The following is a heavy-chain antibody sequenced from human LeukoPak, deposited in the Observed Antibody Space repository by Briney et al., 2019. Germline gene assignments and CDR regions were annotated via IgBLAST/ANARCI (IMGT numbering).Heavy chain of an antibody. D-gene: IGHD1-26*01. CDR1: GYSFTSYW. CDR3: ARHGVDVSDSGSYYDYYYYYYMDV. V-gene: IGHV5-51*01. CDR2: IYPGDSDT. J-gene: IGHJ6*03. Sequence: GESLKISCKGSGYSFTSYWIGWARQMPGKGLEWMGIIYPGDSDTRYSPSFQGQVTISADKSISTAYLQWSSLKASDTAMYYCARHGVDVSDSGSYYDYYYYYYMDVWGKGTTVTVSS.